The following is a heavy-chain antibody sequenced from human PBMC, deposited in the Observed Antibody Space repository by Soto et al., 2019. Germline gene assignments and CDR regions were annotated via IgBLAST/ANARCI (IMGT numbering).Heavy chain of an antibody. CDR2: ISYDGSNK. CDR1: GFTFSSYG. Sequence: GGSLRLSCAASGFTFSSYGMHWVRQAPGKGLEWVAVISYDGSNKYYADSVKGRFTISRDNSKNTLYLQMNSLRAEDTAVYYCAKPYCTNGVCYKGNYYFDYWGQGTLFTVSS. CDR3: AKPYCTNGVCYKGNYYFDY. J-gene: IGHJ4*02. D-gene: IGHD2-8*01. V-gene: IGHV3-30*18.